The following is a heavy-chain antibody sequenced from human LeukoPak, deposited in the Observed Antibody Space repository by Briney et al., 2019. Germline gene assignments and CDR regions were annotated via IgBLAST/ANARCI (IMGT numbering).Heavy chain of an antibody. CDR3: ARLGSGSHYGMDV. CDR2: IYPRDSDI. CDR1: GYTLTNNW. Sequence: GESLKISCQGSGYTLTNNWIGLVRQTPGKGLEWMGIIYPRDSDIRYSPSFQGQVTISADKSIRIAYLQWSSLKASDTATYYCARLGSGSHYGMDVWGQGTTVTVSS. J-gene: IGHJ6*02. D-gene: IGHD1-26*01. V-gene: IGHV5-51*01.